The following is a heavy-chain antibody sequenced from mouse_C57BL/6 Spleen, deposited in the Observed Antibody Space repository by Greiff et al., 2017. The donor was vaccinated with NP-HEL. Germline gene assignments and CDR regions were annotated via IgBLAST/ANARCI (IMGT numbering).Heavy chain of an antibody. CDR3: ARLSVYFDY. J-gene: IGHJ2*01. Sequence: EVQLQQSGPGLVKPSQSLSLTCSVTGYSITSGYYWNWIRQFPGNKLEWMGYISYDGSNNYNPSLKNRISITRDTSKNQFFLKLNSVTTEDTATYYCARLSVYFDYWGQGTTLTVAS. CDR2: ISYDGSN. V-gene: IGHV3-6*01. CDR1: GYSITSGYY.